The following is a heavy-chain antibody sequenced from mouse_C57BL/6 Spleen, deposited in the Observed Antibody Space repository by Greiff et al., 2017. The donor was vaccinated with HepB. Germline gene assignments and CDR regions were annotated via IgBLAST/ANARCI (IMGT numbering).Heavy chain of an antibody. Sequence: QVHVKQSGAELAKPGASVKPSCKASGYTFTSYWMHWVKQRPGQGLEWIGYINPSSGYTKYNQKFKDKATLTADKSSSTAYMQLSSLRYEDSAVYYCARSGGNYEGLFDYWGQGTTLTVSS. V-gene: IGHV1-7*01. CDR3: ARSGGNYEGLFDY. D-gene: IGHD2-1*01. CDR2: INPSSGYT. CDR1: GYTFTSYW. J-gene: IGHJ2*01.